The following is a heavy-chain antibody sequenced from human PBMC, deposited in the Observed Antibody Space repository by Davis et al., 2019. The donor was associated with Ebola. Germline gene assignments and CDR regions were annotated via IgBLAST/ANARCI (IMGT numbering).Heavy chain of an antibody. V-gene: IGHV3-30-3*01. CDR1: GFTFSRYP. Sequence: PGGSLRLSCAASGFTFSRYPMHWVRQAPGKGLEWVALISYDGSNKYYADPVKGRFTISRDNSKNTLYLQMNSLRAEDTAVYYCARDGPLFALGDYYYGMDVWGQGTTVTVSS. CDR2: ISYDGSNK. J-gene: IGHJ6*02. CDR3: ARDGPLFALGDYYYGMDV. D-gene: IGHD3-16*01.